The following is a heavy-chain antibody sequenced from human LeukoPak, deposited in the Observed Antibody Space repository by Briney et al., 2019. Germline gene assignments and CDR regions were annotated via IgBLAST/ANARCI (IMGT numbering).Heavy chain of an antibody. CDR1: GGSISSGGYS. Sequence: SETLSLTCAVSGGSISSGGYSWSWIRQPPGKGLEWIGYIYHSGSTYYNPSLKSRVTISVGRSKNQFSLKLSSVTAADTAVYYCARDAVRYCSGGSCYSAAFDIWGQGTMVTVSS. V-gene: IGHV4-30-2*01. CDR2: IYHSGST. CDR3: ARDAVRYCSGGSCYSAAFDI. J-gene: IGHJ3*02. D-gene: IGHD2-15*01.